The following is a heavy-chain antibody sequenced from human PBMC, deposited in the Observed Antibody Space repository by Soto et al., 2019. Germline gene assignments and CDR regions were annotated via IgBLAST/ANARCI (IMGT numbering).Heavy chain of an antibody. CDR2: INPSGGST. CDR3: ARDSSQERDYYYYGMDV. V-gene: IGHV1-46*01. Sequence: GASVKVSCKASGYTFTSYYMHWVRQAPGQGLEWMGIINPSGGSTSYAQKFQGRVTMTRDTSTSTVYMELSSLRSEDTAVYYCARDSSQERDYYYYGMDVWGQGTTVTVSS. J-gene: IGHJ6*02. CDR1: GYTFTSYY.